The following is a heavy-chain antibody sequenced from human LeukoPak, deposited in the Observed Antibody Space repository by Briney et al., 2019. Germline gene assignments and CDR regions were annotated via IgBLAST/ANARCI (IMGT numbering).Heavy chain of an antibody. CDR2: ISYDGSNK. Sequence: PGRSLRLSCAASGFTFSSYGMHWVHQAPGKGLEWVAVISYDGSNKYYADSVKGRFTISRDNSKNTLYLQMNSLRAEDTAVYYCAKEFYGSGSYQYYYYGMDVWGQGTTVTVSS. D-gene: IGHD3-10*01. CDR1: GFTFSSYG. CDR3: AKEFYGSGSYQYYYYGMDV. V-gene: IGHV3-30*18. J-gene: IGHJ6*02.